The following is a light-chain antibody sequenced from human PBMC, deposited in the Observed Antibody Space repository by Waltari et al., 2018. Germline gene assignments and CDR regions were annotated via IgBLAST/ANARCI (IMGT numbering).Light chain of an antibody. CDR2: YDD. CDR1: NSNIGNNA. Sequence: QSSLPQPPSVSEAPRPRVTISCSGSNSNIGNNAVTWYQQLPGKATKLLIYYDDMLPAGVSDRFSGSKSGTSASLAISRLHSEDEADYHCAAWDDNLNAVVFGGGTKLTVL. V-gene: IGLV1-36*01. J-gene: IGLJ2*01. CDR3: AAWDDNLNAVV.